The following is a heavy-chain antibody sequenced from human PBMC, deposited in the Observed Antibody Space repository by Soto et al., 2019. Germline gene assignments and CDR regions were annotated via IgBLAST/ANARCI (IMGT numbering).Heavy chain of an antibody. Sequence: GGSLRLFFGASGFNPGPYWLHWGRQAPGKGLVWVSRISDYGTTINYAESVEGRFTISRDNAKSEVYLQMNNLRAEDTAVYYCARGGLEPFDYWGQGALVTVSS. CDR1: GFNPGPYW. CDR2: ISDYGTTI. V-gene: IGHV3-74*01. CDR3: ARGGLEPFDY. D-gene: IGHD1-1*01. J-gene: IGHJ4*02.